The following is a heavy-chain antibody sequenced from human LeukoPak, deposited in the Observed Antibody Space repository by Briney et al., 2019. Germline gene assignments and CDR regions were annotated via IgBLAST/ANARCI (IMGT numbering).Heavy chain of an antibody. CDR1: GFTFDDYA. CDR3: AKDMTTVTKGAFDI. D-gene: IGHD4-17*01. CDR2: ISWDSGSM. V-gene: IGHV3-9*01. Sequence: GRSLRLSCAASGFTFDDYAMNWVRQAPGKGLEWVSGISWDSGSMGYADSVKGRFTISRDNAKNSLYLQMNSLRAEDTALYYCAKDMTTVTKGAFDIWGQGTMVTVSS. J-gene: IGHJ3*02.